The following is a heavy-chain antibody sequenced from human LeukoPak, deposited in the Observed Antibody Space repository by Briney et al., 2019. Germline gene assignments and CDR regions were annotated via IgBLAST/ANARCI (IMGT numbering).Heavy chain of an antibody. CDR3: ARPYYDIWSAYVY. V-gene: IGHV3-64*01. J-gene: IGHJ4*02. Sequence: GGSLRLSCAASGFTFGSYAMHWVRQAPGKGLEYVSAISNGGGSTHYANSVKGRFTISRDNSMNTLYLQMGSLRAEDMAVYYCARPYYDIWSAYVYWGQGTLVTVSS. CDR2: ISNGGGST. CDR1: GFTFGSYA. D-gene: IGHD3-3*01.